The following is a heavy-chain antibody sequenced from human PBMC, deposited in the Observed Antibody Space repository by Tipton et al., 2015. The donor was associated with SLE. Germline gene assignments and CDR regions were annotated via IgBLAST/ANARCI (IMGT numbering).Heavy chain of an antibody. CDR3: ASRGIMVRGVDV. D-gene: IGHD3-10*01. CDR1: DGSISSNNHY. J-gene: IGHJ6*02. Sequence: TLSLTCTVSDGSISSNNHYWAWIRQPPGKGLEWIGSIHHSGSTYYNPSLKSRVTISVDTSKNQFSLKLSSVTAADTAVYYCASRGIMVRGVDVWGQGTTVTVSS. V-gene: IGHV4-39*01. CDR2: IHHSGST.